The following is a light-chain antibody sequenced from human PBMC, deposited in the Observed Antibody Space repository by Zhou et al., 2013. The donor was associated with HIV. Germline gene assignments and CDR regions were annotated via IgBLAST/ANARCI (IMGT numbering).Light chain of an antibody. V-gene: IGKV1-9*01. CDR2: AAS. J-gene: IGKJ1*01. Sequence: DIQLTQSPSFLSASVGDRVTITCRASQGISSYLAWYQQKPGKAPNLLIYAASTLQSGVPSRFSGSGSGTEFTLTISGLQAEDFATYSCQQSYVTPWTFGQGTKVE. CDR1: QGISSY. CDR3: QQSYVTPWT.